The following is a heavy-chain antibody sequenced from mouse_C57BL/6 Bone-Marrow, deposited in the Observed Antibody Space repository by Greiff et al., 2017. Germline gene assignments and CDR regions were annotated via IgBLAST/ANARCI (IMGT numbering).Heavy chain of an antibody. CDR1: GFTFSDYG. CDR3: ARPDGYYGWYVDV. CDR2: ISSGSSTI. Sequence: EVQRVESGGGLVKPGGSLKLSCAASGFTFSDYGMHWVRQAPEKGLEWVAYISSGSSTIYYADTVKGRFTISRDNAKHTLFLQMTSLRSEDTAMYYCARPDGYYGWYVDVWGTGTTVTVSS. V-gene: IGHV5-17*01. J-gene: IGHJ1*03. D-gene: IGHD2-3*01.